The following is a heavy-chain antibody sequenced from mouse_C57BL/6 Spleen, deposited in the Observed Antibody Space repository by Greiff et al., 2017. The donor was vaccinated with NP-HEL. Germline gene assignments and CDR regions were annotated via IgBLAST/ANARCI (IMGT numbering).Heavy chain of an antibody. CDR3: AREKAYYDYEGAY. Sequence: QVQLQQPGAELVRPGTSVKLSCKASGYTFTSYWMHWVKQRPGQGLEWIGVIDPSDSYTNYNQKFKGKATLTVDTSSSTAYMQLSSLTSEDSAVYYCAREKAYYDYEGAYWGQGTLVTVSA. V-gene: IGHV1-59*01. J-gene: IGHJ3*01. CDR2: IDPSDSYT. D-gene: IGHD2-4*01. CDR1: GYTFTSYW.